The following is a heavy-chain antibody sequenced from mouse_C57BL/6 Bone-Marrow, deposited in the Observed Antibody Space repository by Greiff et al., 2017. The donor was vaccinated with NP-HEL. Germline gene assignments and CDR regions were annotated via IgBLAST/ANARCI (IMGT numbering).Heavy chain of an antibody. CDR1: GFNIQNTY. CDR3: ARDGGSSPAWFAY. V-gene: IGHV14-3*01. D-gene: IGHD1-1*01. Sequence: EVQLQQSVAELVRPGASVKLSCTASGFNIQNTYMHWVKQRPEQGLDWIGRIDPANGNTKSAPKFQGKATITADTSSHPAYLQLSSLTSEDTAIYYCARDGGSSPAWFAYWGQGTLVTVSA. CDR2: IDPANGNT. J-gene: IGHJ3*01.